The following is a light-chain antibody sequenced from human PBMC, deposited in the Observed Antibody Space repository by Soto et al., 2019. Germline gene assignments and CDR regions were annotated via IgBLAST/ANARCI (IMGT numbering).Light chain of an antibody. CDR2: SNN. Sequence: QSVLTQPPSASGTPGQRVTISCSGSSSNIGSNTVNWYQQLPGTAPKLLIYSNNQRPSGVPDRFSGSKSGTSASLTVSGLQAEDEADYYCSSYAGSSNVFGTGTKLTVL. CDR3: SSYAGSSNV. CDR1: SSNIGSNT. J-gene: IGLJ1*01. V-gene: IGLV1-44*01.